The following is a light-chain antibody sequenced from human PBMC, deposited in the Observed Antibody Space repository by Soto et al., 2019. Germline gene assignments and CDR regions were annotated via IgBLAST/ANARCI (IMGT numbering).Light chain of an antibody. V-gene: IGKV4-1*01. CDR1: QSVLYNSNDKNY. J-gene: IGKJ2*01. Sequence: IVMTQSPDSLAVSLGERATINCKSNQSVLYNSNDKNYLAWYQQKPGQPPALLIYWASSRASGVPDRFSGSGSGTDFALTISALQAEDVAVYFCQQYYLTPYTFGQGTKLEI. CDR3: QQYYLTPYT. CDR2: WAS.